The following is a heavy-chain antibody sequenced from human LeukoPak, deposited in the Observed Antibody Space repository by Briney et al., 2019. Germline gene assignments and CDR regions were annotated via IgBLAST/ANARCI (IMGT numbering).Heavy chain of an antibody. J-gene: IGHJ4*02. D-gene: IGHD1-14*01. Sequence: PGGSLRLSCAASGFTFSDYYMSWVRQAPGKGLEWVSVIYSGGSTYYADSVKGRFTISRDNSKNTLYLQMNSLRAEDTTVYYCARDLGGKFDYWGQGTLVTVSS. CDR3: ARDLGGKFDY. CDR1: GFTFSDYY. V-gene: IGHV3-66*01. CDR2: IYSGGST.